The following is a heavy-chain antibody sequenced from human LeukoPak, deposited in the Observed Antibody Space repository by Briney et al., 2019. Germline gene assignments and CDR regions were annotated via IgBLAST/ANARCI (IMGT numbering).Heavy chain of an antibody. CDR1: GCTFSSYA. D-gene: IGHD2-2*01. Sequence: GGSLRLSCAASGCTFSSYAMSWVRRAPGKGLEWVSAIVGNGGSTFYADSVKGRFTLSRDNSKNTLYLQMNSLRAEDTAVYYCAKLGPLGYCSSTSCYSVDYWGQGTLVTVSS. J-gene: IGHJ4*02. CDR3: AKLGPLGYCSSTSCYSVDY. V-gene: IGHV3-23*01. CDR2: IVGNGGST.